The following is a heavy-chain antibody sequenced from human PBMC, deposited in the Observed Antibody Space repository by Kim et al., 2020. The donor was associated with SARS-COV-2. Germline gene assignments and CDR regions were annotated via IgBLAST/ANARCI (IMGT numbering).Heavy chain of an antibody. D-gene: IGHD6-13*01. Sequence: LQSRVTISVDKSKNQFSLKLSSVTAADTAVYYCARDSSAIAAAGTGYFQHWGQGTLVTVSS. J-gene: IGHJ1*01. V-gene: IGHV4-4*02. CDR3: ARDSSAIAAAGTGYFQH.